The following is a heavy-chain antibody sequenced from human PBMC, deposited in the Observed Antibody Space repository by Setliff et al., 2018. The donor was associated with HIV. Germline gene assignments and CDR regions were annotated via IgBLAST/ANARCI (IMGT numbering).Heavy chain of an antibody. J-gene: IGHJ6*02. CDR2: ISSTSTIV. Sequence: GGSLRLSFAAPGFSFSDYYMSWIRQAPGKGLEWISFISSTSTIVYYADSVKGRFTISRDNAKMSLYLQVNSLSAEDTAVYYCARDRGPYGDNGMDVWGQGTTVTVSS. V-gene: IGHV3-11*01. CDR3: ARDRGPYGDNGMDV. CDR1: GFSFSDYY. D-gene: IGHD4-17*01.